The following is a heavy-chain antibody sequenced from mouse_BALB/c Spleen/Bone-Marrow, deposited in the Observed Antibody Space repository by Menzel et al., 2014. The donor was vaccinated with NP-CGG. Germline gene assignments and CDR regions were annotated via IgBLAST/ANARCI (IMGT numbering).Heavy chain of an antibody. D-gene: IGHD1-1*01. Sequence: VQVVESGAELMKPGASVKISCKATGYTFSSYWIEWVKQRPGHGLEWIGEILPGSGSTNYNEKFKGKATFTADTSSNTAYMQLSGLTSEDSAVYYCAREDYYGSSYGDYWGQGTTLTVSS. CDR3: AREDYYGSSYGDY. CDR2: ILPGSGST. CDR1: GYTFSSYW. V-gene: IGHV1-9*01. J-gene: IGHJ2*01.